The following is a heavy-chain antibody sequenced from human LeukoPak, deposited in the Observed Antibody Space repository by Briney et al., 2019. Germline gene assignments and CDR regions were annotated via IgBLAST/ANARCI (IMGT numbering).Heavy chain of an antibody. D-gene: IGHD5-12*01. CDR1: GFTFSGYA. CDR3: AKSKVWMATTALFDY. CDR2: ISGSGGST. J-gene: IGHJ4*02. Sequence: GGSLRLSCAASGFTFSGYAMSWVRQAPGKGLEWVSAISGSGGSTYYADSVKGRFTISRDNSKNTLYLQMNSLRAEDTAVYYCAKSKVWMATTALFDYWGQGTLVTVSS. V-gene: IGHV3-23*01.